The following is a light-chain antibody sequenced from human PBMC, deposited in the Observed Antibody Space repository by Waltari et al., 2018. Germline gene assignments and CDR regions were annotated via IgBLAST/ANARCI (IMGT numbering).Light chain of an antibody. CDR1: QSVSDY. CDR2: TAS. CDR3: QQSYTTPYT. J-gene: IGKJ2*01. V-gene: IGKV1-39*01. Sequence: DIQMTQSPSYLSASLGDRVTTTCRASQSVSDYLNWYQQKPGKAPRLLIYTASSLQSGVPSTFSGSGSGTEFTLTISSLQIEDFATYYCQQSYTTPYTFGQGTKLEIK.